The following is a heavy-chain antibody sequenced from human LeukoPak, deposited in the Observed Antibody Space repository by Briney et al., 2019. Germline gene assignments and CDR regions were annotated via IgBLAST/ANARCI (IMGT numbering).Heavy chain of an antibody. V-gene: IGHV3-23*01. D-gene: IGHD5-12*01. CDR3: AKGSDYDWNFDY. J-gene: IGHJ4*02. CDR1: GFTFSNYA. CDR2: VSGSGGIT. Sequence: GSLSLSCAASGFTFSNYAMSWVRPAPGKGLGWVSGVSGSGGITHYADSGKGRFTISRDNSKKTLYLQMHSLRAEDTAVYYCAKGSDYDWNFDYWGQGTLVTVSS.